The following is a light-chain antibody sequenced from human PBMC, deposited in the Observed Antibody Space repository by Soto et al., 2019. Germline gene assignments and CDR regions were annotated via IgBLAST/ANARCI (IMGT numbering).Light chain of an antibody. V-gene: IGKV1-5*03. J-gene: IGKJ1*01. CDR3: QQYNSYSGA. CDR2: KAS. CDR1: QSISSW. Sequence: DIQMTQSPSTLSASVGDRVTITCRASQSISSWLAWYQQKPGKAPKLLIYKASSLESGVPSRFSGSGSGTELPLTKSSLQPDDFATYYCQQYNSYSGAFGQGPKVEIK.